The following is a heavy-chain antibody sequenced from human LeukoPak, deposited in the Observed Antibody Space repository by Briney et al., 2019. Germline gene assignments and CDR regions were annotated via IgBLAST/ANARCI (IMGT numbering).Heavy chain of an antibody. V-gene: IGHV1-3*01. D-gene: IGHD5-18*01. Sequence: ASVKVPCKTSGFTFITYTVHWVRQATGQRLEWMGWINGGDGNTKYSQKFQGGVTITRDTSASTAYMELNSLRSEDTAVYYCASRIQPTDGDYWGQGTLVTVSS. CDR3: ASRIQPTDGDY. CDR1: GFTFITYT. CDR2: INGGDGNT. J-gene: IGHJ4*02.